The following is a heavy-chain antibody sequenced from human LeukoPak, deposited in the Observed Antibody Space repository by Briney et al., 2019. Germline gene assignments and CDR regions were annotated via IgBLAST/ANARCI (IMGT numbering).Heavy chain of an antibody. V-gene: IGHV4-38-2*01. Sequence: PSETLSLTCAVSGYSISSGYYWAWIRPPPGKGLEWIGSIYHSGSTYYNPSLKSRVTISVDTSKNQFSLRLSSVTAADTAMYYCARSISTTGTDYWGQGALVTVSS. D-gene: IGHD1-7*01. J-gene: IGHJ4*02. CDR3: ARSISTTGTDY. CDR1: GYSISSGYY. CDR2: IYHSGST.